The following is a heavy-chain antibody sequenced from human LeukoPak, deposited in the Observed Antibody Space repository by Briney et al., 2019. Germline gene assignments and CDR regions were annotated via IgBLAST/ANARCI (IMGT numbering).Heavy chain of an antibody. D-gene: IGHD5-24*01. J-gene: IGHJ4*02. V-gene: IGHV4-61*02. CDR2: IYPSGST. Sequence: SETLSLTCTVSGGSISSGSYHWSWIRQPAGKALEWIGRIYPSGSTNYDPSLKSRVTISLDMSKSQFSLKLTSVTAADTAVYYCAREESADPRWVLWGQGTPVTVSS. CDR3: AREESADPRWVL. CDR1: GGSISSGSYH.